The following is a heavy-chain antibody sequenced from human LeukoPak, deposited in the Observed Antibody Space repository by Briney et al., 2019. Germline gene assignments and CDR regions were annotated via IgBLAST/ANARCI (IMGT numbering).Heavy chain of an antibody. CDR2: MNPNSGNT. CDR3: ARVYYDFWSGYYRGTDAFDI. D-gene: IGHD3-3*01. Sequence: ASVKVSCKASGYTFTSYDINWVRQATGQGLEWMGWMNPNSGNTGYAQKFQGRVTITRNTSISTAYMELSSLRSEDTAVYYCARVYYDFWSGYYRGTDAFDIWGQETMVTVSS. V-gene: IGHV1-8*03. J-gene: IGHJ3*02. CDR1: GYTFTSYD.